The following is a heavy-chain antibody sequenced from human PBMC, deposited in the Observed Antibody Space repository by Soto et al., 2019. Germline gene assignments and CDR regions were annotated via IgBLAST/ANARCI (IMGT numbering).Heavy chain of an antibody. Sequence: ASETLSLTCTVSGGSISSGDYYWSWIRQPPGKGLEWIGYIYYSGSTYYNPSLKSRVTISVDTSKNQFSLKLSSVTAADTAVYYCARSPTGYFDWLSSDYWGQGTLVTVSS. V-gene: IGHV4-30-4*01. CDR1: GGSISSGDYY. J-gene: IGHJ4*02. D-gene: IGHD3-9*01. CDR3: ARSPTGYFDWLSSDY. CDR2: IYYSGST.